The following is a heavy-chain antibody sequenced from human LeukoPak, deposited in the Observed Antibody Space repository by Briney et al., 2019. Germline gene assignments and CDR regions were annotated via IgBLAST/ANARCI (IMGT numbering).Heavy chain of an antibody. V-gene: IGHV3-33*01. Sequence: PGGSLRLSCLTSGFTFRSYGMHWVRQAPGKGLEWVAVIWYDGSNKYYADSVKGRFTVSRDDSKYTVYLQMNSLRAEDTAVYYCAREDCSGGFCSDYWGQGTLVTVSS. CDR3: AREDCSGGFCSDY. D-gene: IGHD2-15*01. J-gene: IGHJ4*02. CDR1: GFTFRSYG. CDR2: IWYDGSNK.